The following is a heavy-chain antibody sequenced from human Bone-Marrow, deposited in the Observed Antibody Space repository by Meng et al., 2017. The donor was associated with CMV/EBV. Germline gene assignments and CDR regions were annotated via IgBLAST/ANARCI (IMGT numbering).Heavy chain of an antibody. V-gene: IGHV3-66*02. CDR2: IYSGGST. J-gene: IGHJ6*02. D-gene: IGHD3-10*01. CDR3: ARYMVRRIYYGMDV. CDR1: GFTVSSHY. Sequence: GESLKISCAASGFTVSSHYMSWVRQAPGKGLEWVSVIYSGGSTYYADSVKGRFTISRDNSKNTLYLQMNSLRAEDTAVYYCARYMVRRIYYGMDVWGQGTTVTVSS.